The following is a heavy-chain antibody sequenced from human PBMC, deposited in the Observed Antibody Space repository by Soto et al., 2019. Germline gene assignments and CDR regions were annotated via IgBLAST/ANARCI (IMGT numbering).Heavy chain of an antibody. CDR1: GLTFSTYS. J-gene: IGHJ5*02. V-gene: IGHV3-21*06. CDR2: ISRTSSYI. CDR3: VSDQKREHFETSGPNWFAT. D-gene: IGHD6-19*01. Sequence: GGSLRLSCVVPGLTFSTYSMNWVRQTPGKGLEWVSSISRTSSYIYYRDSVKGRFTISRDNAKNSLYLQMNGLRVEDTAVYYCVSDQKREHFETSGPNWFATWGQGTLVTVSS.